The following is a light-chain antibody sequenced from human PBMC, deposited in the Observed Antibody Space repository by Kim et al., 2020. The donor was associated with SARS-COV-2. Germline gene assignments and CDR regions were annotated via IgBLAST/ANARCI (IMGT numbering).Light chain of an antibody. CDR2: QDS. CDR3: QAWDSSTSWV. J-gene: IGLJ3*02. Sequence: YELTQPPSVSVSPGQTASITCSGDKLGDKYACWYQQKPGQSPVLVIYQDSKRPSGIPERFSGSNSGNTATLTISGTQAMDEADYYCQAWDSSTSWVFGGGTQLTVL. CDR1: KLGDKY. V-gene: IGLV3-1*01.